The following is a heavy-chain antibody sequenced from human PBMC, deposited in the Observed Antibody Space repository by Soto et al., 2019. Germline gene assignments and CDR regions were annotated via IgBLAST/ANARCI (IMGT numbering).Heavy chain of an antibody. CDR1: GFTFSSYA. D-gene: IGHD2-2*02. CDR3: AKGCGTSCYTRSDDWFDP. CDR2: ISGSGGST. J-gene: IGHJ5*02. V-gene: IGHV3-23*01. Sequence: GGSLRLSCAASGFTFSSYAMSWVRQAPGRGLEWVSAISGSGGSTYYADSVKGRFTISRDNSKNTLYLQMNSLRAEDTAVYYCAKGCGTSCYTRSDDWFDPWGQGTLVTVSS.